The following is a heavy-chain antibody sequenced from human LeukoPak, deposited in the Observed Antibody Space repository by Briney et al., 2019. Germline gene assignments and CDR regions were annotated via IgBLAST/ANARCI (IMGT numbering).Heavy chain of an antibody. D-gene: IGHD2-2*01. CDR3: AKSGPAAGRPDAFDI. V-gene: IGHV4-39*07. CDR1: GGSVTTSSFY. Sequence: WETLSLTCTLSGGSVTTSSFYWAWIRQPPGKGLECIGTIYYSGITYYHSSLKSRVTISVDTSKNQFSLKLNSVTAADTAVYFCAKSGPAAGRPDAFDIWGQGTMVTVSS. CDR2: IYYSGIT. J-gene: IGHJ3*02.